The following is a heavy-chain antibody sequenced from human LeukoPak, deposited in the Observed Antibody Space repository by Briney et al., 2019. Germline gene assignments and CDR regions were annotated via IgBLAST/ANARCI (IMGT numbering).Heavy chain of an antibody. J-gene: IGHJ4*02. CDR1: GGSISSSSYY. V-gene: IGHV4-39*07. D-gene: IGHD6-13*01. Sequence: SETLSLTCTVSGGSISSSSYYWGWIRQPPGKGLEWIGSIYYSGSTYYNPSLKSRVTISVDTSKNQFSLKLSSVTAADTAVYYCARDGSSWYPVDYWGQGTLVTVSS. CDR2: IYYSGST. CDR3: ARDGSSWYPVDY.